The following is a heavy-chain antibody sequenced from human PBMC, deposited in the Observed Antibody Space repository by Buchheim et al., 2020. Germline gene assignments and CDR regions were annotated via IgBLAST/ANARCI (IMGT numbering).Heavy chain of an antibody. CDR1: GFTMSSDG. CDR3: DKIWSGYSGADY. CDR2: IDAGGNS. D-gene: IGHD3-3*01. J-gene: IGHJ4*02. V-gene: IGHV3-23*01. Sequence: DVRLLQSGGGLVQPGGSLRLSCAASGFTMSSDGMSWVRQAPGKGLEWVATIDAGGNSFHADSVKGRFTISRDDSKNTLYLQMNNLRAEDTAVYYCDKIWSGYSGADYWGQGTL.